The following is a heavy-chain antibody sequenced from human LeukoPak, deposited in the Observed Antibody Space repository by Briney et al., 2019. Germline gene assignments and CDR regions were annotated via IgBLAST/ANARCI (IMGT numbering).Heavy chain of an antibody. CDR3: AKYQTGTWTSYDSSDI. D-gene: IGHD1-7*01. Sequence: GRSLRLSCAASGFTFSSYGMHWVRQAPGKGLEWVSSINGESTFKVYADSVKGRFTISRDNAKNSLYPQMDSLRAEDTAVYYCAKYQTGTWTSYDSSDIWGQGTLVTVSS. CDR2: INGESTFK. V-gene: IGHV3-21*01. CDR1: GFTFSSYG. J-gene: IGHJ3*02.